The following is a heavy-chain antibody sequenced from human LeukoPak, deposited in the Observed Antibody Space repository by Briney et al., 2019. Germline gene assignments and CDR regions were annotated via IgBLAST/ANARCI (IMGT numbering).Heavy chain of an antibody. CDR3: ARVVGPPLASVTRFDY. D-gene: IGHD4-11*01. J-gene: IGHJ4*02. CDR2: IYYSGST. CDR1: GGSISSGDYY. V-gene: IGHV4-30-4*08. Sequence: SETLSLTCTVSGGSISSGDYYWSWIRQPPGKGLEWIGYIYYSGSTYYNPSLKSRVTISVDTSKNQFSLKLSSVTAADTAVYYCARVVGPPLASVTRFDYWGQGTLVTVSS.